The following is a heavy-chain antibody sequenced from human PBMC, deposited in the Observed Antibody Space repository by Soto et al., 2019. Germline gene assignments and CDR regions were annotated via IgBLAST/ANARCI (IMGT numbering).Heavy chain of an antibody. Sequence: GGSLRLSCVVSGITFSDYWMTWVRQAPGKGLEWVANINQEGSDKNYVDSVRGRFTISRDNTKNSLYLQMNSLRADDTAIYYCARDLLIRDYWGPGTMVTVSS. CDR1: GITFSDYW. V-gene: IGHV3-7*01. CDR2: INQEGSDK. D-gene: IGHD2-15*01. J-gene: IGHJ4*02. CDR3: ARDLLIRDY.